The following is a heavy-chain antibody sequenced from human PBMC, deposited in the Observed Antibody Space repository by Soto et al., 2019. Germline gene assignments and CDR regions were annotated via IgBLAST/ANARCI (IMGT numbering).Heavy chain of an antibody. Sequence: PGGSXRLSCSASGFTFSSYAMHWVRQAPGKGLEYVSAISSNGGSTYYADSVKGRFTISRDNSKDTLYLQMSRLRSDDTAIYYCARESGGATATLDYYYFYMDVWGKGTTVTVSS. CDR3: ARESGGATATLDYYYFYMDV. J-gene: IGHJ6*03. V-gene: IGHV3-64D*08. CDR1: GFTFSSYA. D-gene: IGHD5-12*01. CDR2: ISSNGGST.